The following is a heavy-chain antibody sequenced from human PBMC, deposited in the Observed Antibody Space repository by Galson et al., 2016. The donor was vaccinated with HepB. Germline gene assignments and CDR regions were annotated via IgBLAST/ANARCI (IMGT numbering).Heavy chain of an antibody. CDR1: GFTFSAYG. CDR3: AKGLGSLEWLIYGMDV. J-gene: IGHJ6*02. CDR2: ISYDGSVK. Sequence: SLRLSCAASGFTFSAYGMHWVRQAPGKGLEWQAIISYDGSVKYSADSVKGRFTISRDNAKNTVYLQMNSLRPEDTAVYYCAKGLGSLEWLIYGMDVWGPGTTVTVSS. D-gene: IGHD3-3*01. V-gene: IGHV3-30*18.